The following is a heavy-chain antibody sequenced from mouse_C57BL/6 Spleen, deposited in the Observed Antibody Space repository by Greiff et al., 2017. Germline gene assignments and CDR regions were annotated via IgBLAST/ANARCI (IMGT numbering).Heavy chain of an antibody. Sequence: VHVKQSGPELVKPGASVKISCKASGYSFTDYNLNWVKPSNGTSLEWIGVITPNYGTTSYNQKFKGKATLTVDQSSSTAYLQRNSLTSEDSAVYYCARTGDYDGEGYYFDYWGQGTTLTVSS. V-gene: IGHV1-39*01. D-gene: IGHD2-4*01. CDR3: ARTGDYDGEGYYFDY. J-gene: IGHJ2*01. CDR2: ITPNYGTT. CDR1: GYSFTDYN.